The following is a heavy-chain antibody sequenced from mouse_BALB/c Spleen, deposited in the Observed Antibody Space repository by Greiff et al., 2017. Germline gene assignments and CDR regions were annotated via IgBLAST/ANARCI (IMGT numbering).Heavy chain of an antibody. V-gene: IGHV2-6-7*01. CDR2: IWGDGST. J-gene: IGHJ1*01. Sequence: VQLQESGPGLVAPSQSLSITCTVSGFSLTGYGVNWVRQPPGKGLEWLGMIWGDGSTDYNSALKSRLSISKDNSKSQVFLKMNSLQTDDTARYYCARGDGYYVYWYFDVWGAGTTVTVSS. D-gene: IGHD2-3*01. CDR3: ARGDGYYVYWYFDV. CDR1: GFSLTGYG.